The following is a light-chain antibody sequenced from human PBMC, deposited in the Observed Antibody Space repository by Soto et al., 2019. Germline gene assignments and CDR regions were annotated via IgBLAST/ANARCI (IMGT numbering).Light chain of an antibody. J-gene: IGLJ2*01. CDR2: SNN. Sequence: QSVLTQPPSASGTPGQRVTISCSGSSSNIGGNTVNWYQQLPGTAPKLLIYSNNHRPSGVPDRFSASKSGTSASLAISGLQSEDEADYCCAAWDDSLNGVVFGGGTKLTVL. CDR1: SSNIGGNT. V-gene: IGLV1-44*01. CDR3: AAWDDSLNGVV.